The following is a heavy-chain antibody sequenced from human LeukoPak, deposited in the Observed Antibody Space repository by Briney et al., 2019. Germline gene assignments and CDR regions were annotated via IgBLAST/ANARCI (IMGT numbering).Heavy chain of an antibody. D-gene: IGHD4-23*01. Sequence: SETLSLTCTVSGGSISSYYWSWIRQPPGKGLERIGYIYYSGSTNYNPSLKSRVTISVDTSKNQFSLKLSSVTAADTAVYYCARTVAYYYGMDVWGQGTTVTVSS. CDR2: IYYSGST. CDR3: ARTVAYYYGMDV. V-gene: IGHV4-59*01. J-gene: IGHJ6*02. CDR1: GGSISSYY.